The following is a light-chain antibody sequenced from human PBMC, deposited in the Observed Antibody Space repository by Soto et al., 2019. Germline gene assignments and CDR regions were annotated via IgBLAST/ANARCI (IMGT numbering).Light chain of an antibody. CDR3: QQYDNNSAT. CDR1: QIIRSW. CDR2: DGF. V-gene: IGKV1-5*01. J-gene: IGKJ1*01. Sequence: DIQMTQSPSTLSASVGDRVIITCRASQIIRSWLAWYQQKPGRAPRLLIYDGFSLESGVPSRFSGSGSGAEFTLTINSMQPDDFAIYYCQQYDNNSATFGQGTKVHIK.